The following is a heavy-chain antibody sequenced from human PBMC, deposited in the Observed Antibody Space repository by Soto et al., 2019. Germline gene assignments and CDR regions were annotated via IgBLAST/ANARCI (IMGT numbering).Heavy chain of an antibody. V-gene: IGHV3-33*01. CDR2: IWYDGSNK. CDR1: GFTFSSYG. D-gene: IGHD4-4*01. J-gene: IGHJ5*02. CDR3: ARDLRRTMTTARGGPFDP. Sequence: QVQLVESGGGVVQPGRSLRLSCAASGFTFSSYGMHWVRQAPGKGLEWVAVIWYDGSNKYYADSVKGRFTISRDNSKNTLYLQMNSLRAEDTAVYYCARDLRRTMTTARGGPFDPWGQGTLSPSPQ.